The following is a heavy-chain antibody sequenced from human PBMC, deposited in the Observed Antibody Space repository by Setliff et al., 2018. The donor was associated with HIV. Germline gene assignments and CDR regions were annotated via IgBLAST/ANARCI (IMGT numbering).Heavy chain of an antibody. Sequence: SETLSLTCTVSGGSISSGSYYWSWIRQPAGKGLEWIGRIYTSGSTNYNPSLKSRVTISEDTSKNQFSLKLSSVTAADTAVYYCATYADRESNRFDPWGQGILVTVSS. J-gene: IGHJ5*02. D-gene: IGHD3-10*01. CDR1: GGSISSGSYY. CDR2: IYTSGST. V-gene: IGHV4-61*02. CDR3: ATYADRESNRFDP.